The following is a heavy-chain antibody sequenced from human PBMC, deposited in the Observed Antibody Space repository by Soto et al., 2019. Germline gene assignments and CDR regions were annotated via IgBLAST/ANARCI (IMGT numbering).Heavy chain of an antibody. D-gene: IGHD3-16*01. CDR3: ARVRIFSNYGRYCYGMDV. Sequence: QVQLQESGPGLVKPSQTLSLTCTVSGGSISSGDYYWSWIRQPPGKGLEWIGYIYYSGSTYYNPSLKSRLTISVDTSKTQFSLKLSSVTAADTAVYYCARVRIFSNYGRYCYGMDVWGQGTTVTVSS. V-gene: IGHV4-30-4*01. CDR2: IYYSGST. CDR1: GGSISSGDYY. J-gene: IGHJ6*02.